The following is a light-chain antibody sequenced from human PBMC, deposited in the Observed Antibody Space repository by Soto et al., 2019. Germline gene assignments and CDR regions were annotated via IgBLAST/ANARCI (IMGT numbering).Light chain of an antibody. CDR1: QSISSN. CDR2: GES. Sequence: EIVMTQSPATLSVSPGERATLSCRASQSISSNLAWYQQKPGQAPRLLIYGESTRATGIPARFSGSGSGTEFTLTISSLQSEDFAVYYCQQYNNWPPWTFGQWTKVEIK. CDR3: QQYNNWPPWT. V-gene: IGKV3D-15*01. J-gene: IGKJ1*01.